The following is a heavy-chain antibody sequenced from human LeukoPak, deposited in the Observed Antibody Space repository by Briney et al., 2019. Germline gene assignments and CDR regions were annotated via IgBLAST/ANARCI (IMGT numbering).Heavy chain of an antibody. V-gene: IGHV3-48*03. Sequence: GGSLRLSCAASGFTFSSYEMNWVRQAPGKGLEWVSYISSSGSTIYYADSVKGRFTISRDNAKNSLYLQMNSLRAEDTAVYYCARDDAVTPLGYWGQGTLVTVSS. CDR2: ISSSGSTI. D-gene: IGHD4-17*01. J-gene: IGHJ4*02. CDR1: GFTFSSYE. CDR3: ARDDAVTPLGY.